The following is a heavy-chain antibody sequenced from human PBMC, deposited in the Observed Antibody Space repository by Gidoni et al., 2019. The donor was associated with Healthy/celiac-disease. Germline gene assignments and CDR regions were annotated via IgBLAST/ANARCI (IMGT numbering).Heavy chain of an antibody. V-gene: IGHV3-7*01. CDR3: ARTSKLFGVVNTFDH. D-gene: IGHD3-3*01. J-gene: IGHJ4*02. Sequence: FSSYWMSWVRQAPGKGLEWVANIKQDGSEKYYVDSVKGRFTISRDNAKNSLYLQMNSLRAEDTAVYYCARTSKLFGVVNTFDHWGQGTLVTVSS. CDR2: IKQDGSEK. CDR1: FSSYW.